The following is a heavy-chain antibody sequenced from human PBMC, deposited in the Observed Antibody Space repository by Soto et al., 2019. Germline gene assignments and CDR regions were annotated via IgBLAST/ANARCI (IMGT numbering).Heavy chain of an antibody. CDR3: ARDRCSAYDILTGSYGMDV. Sequence: QVQLQESGPGLVKPSQTLSLTCTVSGGSISSGGYYWSWIRQHPGKGLEWIGYIYYSGSNYYNPSLKSRVTISVDTSKNQFSLKLSSVTAADTAVYYCARDRCSAYDILTGSYGMDVWGQGTTVTVSS. V-gene: IGHV4-31*03. CDR1: GGSISSGGYY. CDR2: IYYSGSN. D-gene: IGHD3-9*01. J-gene: IGHJ6*02.